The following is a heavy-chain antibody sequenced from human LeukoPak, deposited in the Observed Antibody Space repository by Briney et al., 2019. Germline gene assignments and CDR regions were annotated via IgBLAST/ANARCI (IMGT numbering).Heavy chain of an antibody. V-gene: IGHV4-38-2*02. D-gene: IGHD6-6*01. CDR3: ARDGQLISLDY. CDR1: GYSISSGYY. Sequence: PSETLSLTCTVSGYSISSGYYWGWIRQPPGKGLEWIGSIYHSGSTYYSPSLKSRVTISVDTSKNQFSLKLSSVTAADTAVYYCARDGQLISLDYWGQGTLVTVSS. J-gene: IGHJ4*02. CDR2: IYHSGST.